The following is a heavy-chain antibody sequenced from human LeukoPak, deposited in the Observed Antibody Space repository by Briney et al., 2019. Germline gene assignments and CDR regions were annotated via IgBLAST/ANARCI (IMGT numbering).Heavy chain of an antibody. CDR1: GYTFTDYY. J-gene: IGHJ4*02. Sequence: ASVKVSCKASGYTFTDYYMHWVRQAPGQGLEWMGRINPNSGGTNYAQKFQGRATMTRDTSISTAYMELSRLRSDDTAVYYCASSSSWENFDYWGQGTLVTVSS. D-gene: IGHD6-13*01. CDR3: ASSSSWENFDY. V-gene: IGHV1-2*06. CDR2: INPNSGGT.